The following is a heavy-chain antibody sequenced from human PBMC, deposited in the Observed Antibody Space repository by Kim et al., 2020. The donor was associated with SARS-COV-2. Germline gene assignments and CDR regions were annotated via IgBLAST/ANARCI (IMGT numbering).Heavy chain of an antibody. V-gene: IGHV3-11*04. J-gene: IGHJ3*02. CDR1: GFTFSDYY. Sequence: GGSLRLSCAASGFTFSDYYMSWIRQAPGKGLEWVSYISSSGSTIYYADSVKGRFTISRDNAKNSLYLQMNSLRAEDTAVYYCARDYYYGSGSYYQRRAFDIWGQGTMVTVSS. D-gene: IGHD3-10*01. CDR2: ISSSGSTI. CDR3: ARDYYYGSGSYYQRRAFDI.